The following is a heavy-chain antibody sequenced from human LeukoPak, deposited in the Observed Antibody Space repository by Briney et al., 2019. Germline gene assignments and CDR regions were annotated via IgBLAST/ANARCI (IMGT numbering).Heavy chain of an antibody. Sequence: GRSLRLSCAASGFTFSSYAMHWVRQAPGKGLEWVAVISYDGSNKYYADSVKGRFTISRDNSKNTLYLQMNSLRAEDMAVYYCARGSSDGGFDIWGQGTMVTVSS. CDR3: ARGSSDGGFDI. V-gene: IGHV3-30-3*01. D-gene: IGHD6-19*01. CDR2: ISYDGSNK. J-gene: IGHJ3*02. CDR1: GFTFSSYA.